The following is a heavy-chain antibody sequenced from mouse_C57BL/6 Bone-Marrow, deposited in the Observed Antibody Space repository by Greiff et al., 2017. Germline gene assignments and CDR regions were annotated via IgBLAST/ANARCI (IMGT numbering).Heavy chain of an antibody. Sequence: EVMLVESGGGLVKPGGSLKLSCAASGFTFSSYAMSWVRQTPEKRLEWVATISDGGSYTYYPDNVKGRFTISRDNAKNNLYLQMSHLKSEDTAMYYCARDLRPYYFDSWGQGTTLTVSS. CDR2: ISDGGSYT. CDR3: ARDLRPYYFDS. D-gene: IGHD3-2*02. J-gene: IGHJ2*01. V-gene: IGHV5-4*01. CDR1: GFTFSSYA.